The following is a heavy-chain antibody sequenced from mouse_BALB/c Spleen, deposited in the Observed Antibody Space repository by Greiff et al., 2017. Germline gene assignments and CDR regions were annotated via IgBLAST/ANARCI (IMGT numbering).Heavy chain of an antibody. J-gene: IGHJ1*01. V-gene: IGHV1-15*01. D-gene: IGHD1-1*01. CDR3: TSEGLRYGSSYGYFDV. Sequence: VKLQQSGAELVRPGASVTLSCKASGYTFTDYEMHWVKQTPVHGLEWIGAIDPETGGTAYNQKFKGKATLTADKSSSTAYMELRSLTSEDSAVYYCTSEGLRYGSSYGYFDVWGAGTTVTVSS. CDR2: IDPETGGT. CDR1: GYTFTDYE.